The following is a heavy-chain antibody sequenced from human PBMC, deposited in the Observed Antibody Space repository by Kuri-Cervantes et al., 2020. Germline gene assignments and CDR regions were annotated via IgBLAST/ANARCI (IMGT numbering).Heavy chain of an antibody. D-gene: IGHD4-17*01. V-gene: IGHV4-30-4*01. CDR3: ARSPAGGYGDYFWGVWSPAGLGGMDV. CDR2: IYYSGST. CDR1: GFSISSCDYY. Sequence: SETLCLSCTVSGFSISSCDYYWSWIRQTPGKGLEWIGYIYYSGSTYYNPSLKSRVTISVDTSKNQFSLKLSSVTAADTDVYSCARSPAGGYGDYFWGVWSPAGLGGMDVWGQGTTVTVSS. J-gene: IGHJ6*02.